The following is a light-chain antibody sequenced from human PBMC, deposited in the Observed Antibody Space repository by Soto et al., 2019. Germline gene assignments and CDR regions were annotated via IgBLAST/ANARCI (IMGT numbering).Light chain of an antibody. CDR3: QQYGSSPLT. CDR1: QSVSGSY. Sequence: EIVLTQSPGTLSLSPGERATHSCRASQSVSGSYLAWYQQKPGQAPRLLIYGASSRATGIPDRFSGSGSGTDFTLTISRLEPEDFAVYYSQQYGSSPLTLGRGTQVEIK. CDR2: GAS. J-gene: IGKJ4*01. V-gene: IGKV3-20*01.